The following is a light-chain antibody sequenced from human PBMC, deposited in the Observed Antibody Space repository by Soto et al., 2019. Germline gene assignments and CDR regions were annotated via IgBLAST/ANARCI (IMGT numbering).Light chain of an antibody. Sequence: DIQVTQSTSSLSASVADIVTISCLASQTVSIYLNWYRQKPGKAPELLIFAASDLQSGVPSRFSGSGSGTDFTLTISSLQPEDFATYYYQQTYSSPQTFGQGTKVDIK. CDR2: AAS. J-gene: IGKJ1*01. CDR1: QTVSIY. V-gene: IGKV1-39*01. CDR3: QQTYSSPQT.